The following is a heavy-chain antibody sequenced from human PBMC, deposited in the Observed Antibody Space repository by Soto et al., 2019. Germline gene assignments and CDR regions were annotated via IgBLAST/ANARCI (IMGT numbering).Heavy chain of an antibody. CDR1: GGSISSGDYY. CDR2: IYSRGST. CDR3: ALSRGYFLGHPFLGS. D-gene: IGHD3-22*01. Sequence: QVQLQESGPGLVKPSQTLSLTCTVSGGSISSGDYYWSWIRQPPGKGLEWIGNIYSRGSTYYHPSLQSRVTISLDTSKHQSSLKLSSVTAAATAVYYCALSRGYFLGHPFLGSWRQGTLVTVSS. J-gene: IGHJ1*01. V-gene: IGHV4-30-4*01.